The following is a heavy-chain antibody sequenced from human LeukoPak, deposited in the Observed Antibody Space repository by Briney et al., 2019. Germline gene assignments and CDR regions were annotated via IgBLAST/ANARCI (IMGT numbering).Heavy chain of an antibody. V-gene: IGHV1-69*13. J-gene: IGHJ4*02. CDR1: GGTFSSYA. Sequence: SVKVSCKASGGTFSSYAISWVRQAPGQGLEWMGGIIPIFGTANYAQKFQGRVTITADESTSTAYMELSSLRSEDTAVYYCARVGYYYVSSGYYLLKWGQGTLVTVSS. D-gene: IGHD3-22*01. CDR3: ARVGYYYVSSGYYLLK. CDR2: IIPIFGTA.